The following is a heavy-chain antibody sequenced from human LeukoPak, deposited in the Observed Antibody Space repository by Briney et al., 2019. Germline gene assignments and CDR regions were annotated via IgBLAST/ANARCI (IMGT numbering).Heavy chain of an antibody. CDR1: GFTFSSYA. V-gene: IGHV3-23*01. CDR2: ISGRGDNT. D-gene: IGHD3-22*01. Sequence: GGSLRLSCAASGFTFSSYAMSWVRQAPGKGLEWVSGISGRGDNTYYADSVKGRFTISRDNSKDTLYVQVNSLGTEDTAAYYCAKGSYYDSSGSFYFDYWGQGTLVTVSS. J-gene: IGHJ4*02. CDR3: AKGSYYDSSGSFYFDY.